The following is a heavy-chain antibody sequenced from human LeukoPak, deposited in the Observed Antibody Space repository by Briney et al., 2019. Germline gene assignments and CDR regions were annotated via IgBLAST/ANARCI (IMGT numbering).Heavy chain of an antibody. CDR2: INPNSGGT. V-gene: IGHV1-2*04. J-gene: IGHJ4*02. D-gene: IGHD6-13*01. Sequence: ASVKVSCKASGYTFTGYYMHWVRQAPGQGLEWMGWINPNSGGTNYAQKFRGWVTMTRDTSISTAYMELSRLRSDDTAVYYCARGGYSSSWYFLSFDYWGQGTLVTVSS. CDR3: ARGGYSSSWYFLSFDY. CDR1: GYTFTGYY.